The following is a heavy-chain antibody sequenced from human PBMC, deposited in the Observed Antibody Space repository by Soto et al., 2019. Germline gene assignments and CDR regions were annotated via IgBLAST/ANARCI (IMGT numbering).Heavy chain of an antibody. CDR2: IYYTGST. V-gene: IGHV4-59*01. CDR3: ARVKYGSGSYLHTFDY. J-gene: IGHJ4*02. Sequence: SETLSLTCRVPGVYIDSFYWSWIRPSPGKGLEWIGYIYYTGSTVYNPSLKTRVTISLDTSKTQFSLKLRSVTAADTAVYYCARVKYGSGSYLHTFDYWGQGALVNVSS. D-gene: IGHD3-10*01. CDR1: GVYIDSFY.